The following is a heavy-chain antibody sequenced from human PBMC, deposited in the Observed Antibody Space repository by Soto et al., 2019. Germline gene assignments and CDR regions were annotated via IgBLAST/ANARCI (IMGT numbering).Heavy chain of an antibody. CDR2: VSYDGSNK. V-gene: IGHV3-30*04. CDR1: GVTFNTYA. D-gene: IGHD2-15*01. CDR3: AKDRGRYCSGGRCYLFDS. Sequence: QVQLVESGGGVVQPGRSLTLSCAVSGVTFNTYAMHWVRQAPGKGLEWVAIVSYDGSNKYYADSVKGRFTISRDNSQSTLYLQMNSVRAGDTAVYYCAKDRGRYCSGGRCYLFDSWGQGTLVTVSS. J-gene: IGHJ4*02.